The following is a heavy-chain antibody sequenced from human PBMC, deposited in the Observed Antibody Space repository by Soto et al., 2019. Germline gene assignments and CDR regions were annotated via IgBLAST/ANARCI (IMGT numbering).Heavy chain of an antibody. CDR3: ARNRGNYFDY. Sequence: PSETLSLTCAVYGGSFSGYYWSWIRQPPGKGLEWIGEINHSGSTNYNPSLKSRVTISVDTSKNQFSLKLSSVTAADTAVYYCARNRGNYFDYWGQGTLVTVSS. V-gene: IGHV4-34*01. CDR1: GGSFSGYY. J-gene: IGHJ4*02. CDR2: INHSGST.